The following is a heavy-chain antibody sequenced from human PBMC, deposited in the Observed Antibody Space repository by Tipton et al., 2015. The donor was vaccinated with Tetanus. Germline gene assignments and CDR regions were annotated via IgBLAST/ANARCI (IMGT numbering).Heavy chain of an antibody. V-gene: IGHV4-34*01. D-gene: IGHD1-26*01. CDR3: ARWEVGATKEHY. CDR2: INHSGST. J-gene: IGHJ4*02. Sequence: LRLSCAASGFTFNGYGMHWIRQPPGKGLEWIGEINHSGSTNYNPSLKSRVTMSRDTSKNHFSLRLSSVTAADTAVYYCARWEVGATKEHYWGQGALVTVSS. CDR1: GFTFNGYG.